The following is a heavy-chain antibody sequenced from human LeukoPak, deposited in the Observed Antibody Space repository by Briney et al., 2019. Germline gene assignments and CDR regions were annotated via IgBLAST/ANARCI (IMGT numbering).Heavy chain of an antibody. CDR3: ARASTVTTLDY. V-gene: IGHV4-34*01. D-gene: IGHD4-17*01. Sequence: SETLSLTCAVYGGSFSGYYWSWIRQPPGKGLEWIGEINHSGSTNYNPSLKSRVTISVDTSKNQFSLKLSSVTAADTAVYYCARASTVTTLDYWGQGTLVTVSS. CDR1: GGSFSGYY. J-gene: IGHJ4*02. CDR2: INHSGST.